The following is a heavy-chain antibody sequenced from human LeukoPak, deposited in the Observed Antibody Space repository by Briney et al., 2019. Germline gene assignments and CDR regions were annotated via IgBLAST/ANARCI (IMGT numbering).Heavy chain of an antibody. D-gene: IGHD1-20*01. Sequence: GGSLRLSCAASGFMFTSYSMNWVRQAGGKGLEWVSAISGSGGSTYYADSVKGRFTISRDNSKNTLYLQMSSLRAEDTAVYYCAKPKDNSLYCFDYWGQGTLVTVSS. J-gene: IGHJ4*02. CDR2: ISGSGGST. V-gene: IGHV3-23*01. CDR3: AKPKDNSLYCFDY. CDR1: GFMFTSYS.